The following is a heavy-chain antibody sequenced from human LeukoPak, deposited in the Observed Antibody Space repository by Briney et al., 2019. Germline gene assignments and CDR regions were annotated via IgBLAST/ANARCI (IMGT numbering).Heavy chain of an antibody. V-gene: IGHV4-4*09. Sequence: SETLSLTCTVSGGSISSYFWHWIRQTPGKGLEWIGYISHSGDTDYNPSLKSRVTISVDTSKNHFSLKMSYVTAADTAVYYCARKSSTSGYNGYDVWYFDLWGRGTLVTVSS. D-gene: IGHD5-12*01. CDR1: GGSISSYF. J-gene: IGHJ2*01. CDR3: ARKSSTSGYNGYDVWYFDL. CDR2: ISHSGDT.